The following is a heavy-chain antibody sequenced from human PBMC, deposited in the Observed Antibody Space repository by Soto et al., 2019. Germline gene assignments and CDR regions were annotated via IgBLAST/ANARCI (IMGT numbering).Heavy chain of an antibody. D-gene: IGHD3-10*01. CDR1: GYTFVSYY. J-gene: IGHJ6*02. Sequence: ASVKVSCKASGYTFVSYYMHWVRQAPGQGLEWMGLINPSGGSTTYAQRFQGRLTMTRDTSTSTVYMDLSSLRSEDTAVYYCATSRDTPGHSHRMAFWGQGTTVTVS. CDR2: INPSGGST. V-gene: IGHV1-46*01. CDR3: ATSRDTPGHSHRMAF.